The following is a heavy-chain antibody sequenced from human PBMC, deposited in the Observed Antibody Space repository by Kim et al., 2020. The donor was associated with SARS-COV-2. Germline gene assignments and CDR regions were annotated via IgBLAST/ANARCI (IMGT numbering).Heavy chain of an antibody. V-gene: IGHV5-10-1*01. D-gene: IGHD3-22*01. CDR3: ASTYYYDSSGYQMGD. J-gene: IGHJ4*02. CDR2: IDPSDSYT. CDR1: GYSFTSYW. Sequence: GESLKISCQGSGYSFTSYWISWVRQMPGKGLEWMGRIDPSDSYTNYSPSFQGHVTISADKSISTAYLQWSSLKASDTAMYYCASTYYYDSSGYQMGDWGQGTLVTVSS.